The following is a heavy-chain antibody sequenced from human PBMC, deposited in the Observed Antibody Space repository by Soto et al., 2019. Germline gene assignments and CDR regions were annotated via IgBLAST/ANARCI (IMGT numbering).Heavy chain of an antibody. CDR1: GGSFSGYY. CDR3: ARGQGIAAAGTFGY. Sequence: SETLSLTCAVYGGSFSGYYWSWIRQPPGKGLEWIGEINHSGSTNYNPSLKSRVTISVDTSKNQFSLKLSSVTAADTAVYYCARGQGIAAAGTFGYWGQGTLVTVSS. J-gene: IGHJ4*02. V-gene: IGHV4-34*01. D-gene: IGHD6-13*01. CDR2: INHSGST.